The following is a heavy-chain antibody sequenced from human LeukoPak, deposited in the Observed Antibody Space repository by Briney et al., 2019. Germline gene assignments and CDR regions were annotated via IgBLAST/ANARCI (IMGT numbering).Heavy chain of an antibody. J-gene: IGHJ4*02. CDR1: GFTFSSYW. D-gene: IGHD3-10*01. Sequence: GGSLRLSCAASGFTFSSYWMNWARQAPGKGLEWVASINHNGNVNYYVDSVKGRFTISRDNAKNSLYLQMSNLRAEDTAVYYCARPSYGSGTPPDYWGQGTLVTVSS. CDR3: ARPSYGSGTPPDY. V-gene: IGHV3-7*01. CDR2: INHNGNVN.